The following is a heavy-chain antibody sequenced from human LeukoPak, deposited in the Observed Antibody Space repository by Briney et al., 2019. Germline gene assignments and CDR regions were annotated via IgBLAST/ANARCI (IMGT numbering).Heavy chain of an antibody. CDR1: GLTFSSYA. Sequence: GGSLRLSCAASGLTFSSYAMSWVRQAPGKGLEWVSAISGSGGSTYYADSVKGRFTISRDNSKNMLYLQMNSLRAEDTAVYYCAKGRLYSGSYIPLSDFDYWGQGTLVTVSS. CDR2: ISGSGGST. J-gene: IGHJ4*02. D-gene: IGHD1-26*01. V-gene: IGHV3-23*01. CDR3: AKGRLYSGSYIPLSDFDY.